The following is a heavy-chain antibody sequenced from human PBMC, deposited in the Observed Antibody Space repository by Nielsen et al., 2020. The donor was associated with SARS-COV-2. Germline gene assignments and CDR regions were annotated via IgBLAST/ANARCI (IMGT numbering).Heavy chain of an antibody. D-gene: IGHD1-26*01. CDR2: IRRDGGAR. V-gene: IGHV3-7*01. CDR3: VRDTGAWDFDY. CDR1: GFTFRNYA. J-gene: IGHJ4*02. Sequence: GGSLRPSCAGSGFTFRNYALHWVRQAPGKGLEWVANIRRDGGARFYVDSVKGRFTISRDNAKNSLYLQMYSLRAEDTAVYYCVRDTGAWDFDYWGQRTLITVSS.